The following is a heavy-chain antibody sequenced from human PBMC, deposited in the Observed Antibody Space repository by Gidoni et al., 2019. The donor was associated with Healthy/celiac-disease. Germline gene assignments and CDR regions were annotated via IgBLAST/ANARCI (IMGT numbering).Heavy chain of an antibody. CDR1: GFTFSSSA. J-gene: IGHJ5*02. D-gene: IGHD6-19*01. V-gene: IGHV3-23*04. CDR2: ISGSGGRT. CDR3: AKDRSSSGWLTGGQGNWFDP. Sequence: EVQLVESGGGLVQPGVSLRLSCAASGFTFSSSAMSWVRQAPGKGLEWVSAISGSGGRTYYADSVKGRFTISRDNSKNTLYLQMNSLRAEDTAVYYCAKDRSSSGWLTGGQGNWFDPWGQGTLVTVSS.